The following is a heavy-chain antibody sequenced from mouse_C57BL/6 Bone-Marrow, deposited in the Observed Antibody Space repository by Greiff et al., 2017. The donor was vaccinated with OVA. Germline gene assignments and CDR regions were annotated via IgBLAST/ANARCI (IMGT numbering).Heavy chain of an antibody. CDR1: GFTFSSYG. D-gene: IGHD2-1*01. J-gene: IGHJ1*03. Sequence: EVQLVESGGDLVKPGGSLKLSCAASGFTFSSYGMSWVRQTPDKRLEWVATISSGGSYTYYPDSVKGRFTISRDNAKNTLYLQMSSLKSEDTAMYYCARVDGKRYFDVWGTGTTVTVSS. CDR2: ISSGGSYT. V-gene: IGHV5-6*01. CDR3: ARVDGKRYFDV.